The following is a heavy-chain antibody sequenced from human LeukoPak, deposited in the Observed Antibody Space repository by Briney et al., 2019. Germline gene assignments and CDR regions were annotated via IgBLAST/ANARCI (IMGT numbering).Heavy chain of an antibody. Sequence: GGSLRLSCAASGFTFSSYWMHWVRQAPGKGLVWVSRINTDGSSTSYADSVKGRFTISRDNAKNTLYLQMNSLRAEDTAVYYCARDRSSQGWFDPWGQGTLVTVSS. CDR3: ARDRSSQGWFDP. CDR1: GFTFSSYW. V-gene: IGHV3-74*01. J-gene: IGHJ5*02. D-gene: IGHD6-13*01. CDR2: INTDGSST.